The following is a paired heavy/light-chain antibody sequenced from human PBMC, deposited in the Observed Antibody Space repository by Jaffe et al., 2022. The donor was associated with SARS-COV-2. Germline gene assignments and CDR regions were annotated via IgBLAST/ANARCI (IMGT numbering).Light chain of an antibody. CDR2: AAS. V-gene: IGKV1-27*01. CDR3: QKYDSAPRT. J-gene: IGKJ1*01. CDR1: QGMSNS. Sequence: DIQMTQSPASLSASEGDRVTITCRASQGMSNSLAWYQQKPGQVPKLLIHAASTLHSGVPSRFSGSRSGTDFTLTINSLQPEDVATYYCQKYDSAPRTFGQGTKVEIK.
Heavy chain of an antibody. CDR2: IDPNDSHT. D-gene: IGHD3-16*01. Sequence: DVQLVQSGTEVKNPGESLTISCRGSGYSFISYWINWVRQLPGEGLEWMGTIDPNDSHTDYSPSFQGHVTISVDKSISTAYLHWSSLKASDTAMYYCAVLTGWGQGTLVSVSS. J-gene: IGHJ4*02. CDR3: AVLTG. V-gene: IGHV5-10-1*03. CDR1: GYSFISYW.